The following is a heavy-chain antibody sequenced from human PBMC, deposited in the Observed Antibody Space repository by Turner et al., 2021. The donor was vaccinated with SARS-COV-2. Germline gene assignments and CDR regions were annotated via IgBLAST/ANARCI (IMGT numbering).Heavy chain of an antibody. CDR2: TSYDGSNK. D-gene: IGHD4-4*01. Sequence: QVQLVASGGGVVQPGRSLRLSSAASGFTFSSYGMHWVRQAPGKGLEWVAVTSYDGSNKYYADSVKGRFNISRDNSKNTLYLQMNSLRAEDTAVYYCATQQGLYSNPMYYFDYWGQGTLVTVSS. J-gene: IGHJ4*02. V-gene: IGHV3-30*03. CDR3: ATQQGLYSNPMYYFDY. CDR1: GFTFSSYG.